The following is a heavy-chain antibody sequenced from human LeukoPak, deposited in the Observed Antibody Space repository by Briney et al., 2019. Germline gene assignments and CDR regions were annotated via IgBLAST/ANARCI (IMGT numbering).Heavy chain of an antibody. CDR2: ISGSGGST. CDR3: AKDIYSSGWYIESDY. Sequence: GGSLRLSCAASGFTFSSYAMSWVRQAPGKGLEWVSAISGSGGSTYYADSVKGRLTISRDNSKNTLYLQMNSLRAEDTAVYYCAKDIYSSGWYIESDYWGQGTLVTVSS. J-gene: IGHJ4*02. V-gene: IGHV3-23*01. CDR1: GFTFSSYA. D-gene: IGHD6-19*01.